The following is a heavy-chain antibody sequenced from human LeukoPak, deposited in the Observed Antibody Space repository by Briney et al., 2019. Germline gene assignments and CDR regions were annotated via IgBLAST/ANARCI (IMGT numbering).Heavy chain of an antibody. V-gene: IGHV3-23*01. CDR1: GFTFSSYA. Sequence: GASLRLSCAASGFTFSSYAMSWVRQAPGKGLEWVSAISGSGGSTYYADSVKGRFTISRDNSKNTLYLQMNSLRAEDTAVYYRAKDLAVAGTRNWDRGLDYWGQGTLVTVSS. D-gene: IGHD6-19*01. J-gene: IGHJ4*02. CDR3: AKDLAVAGTRNWDRGLDY. CDR2: ISGSGGST.